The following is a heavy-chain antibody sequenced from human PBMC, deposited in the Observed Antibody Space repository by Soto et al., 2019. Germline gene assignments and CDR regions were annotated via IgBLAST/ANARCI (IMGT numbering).Heavy chain of an antibody. CDR1: GFTFSSYA. J-gene: IGHJ6*03. D-gene: IGHD2-2*01. Sequence: EVQLLESGGGLVQPGGSLRLSCAASGFTFSSYAMSWVRQAPGKGLEWVSAISGSGGSTYYADSVKGRFTISRDNSKNTLDLQMNSLRAEDTAVYYCAKDGSAAPYYYYYYMDVWGKGTTVTVSS. V-gene: IGHV3-23*01. CDR2: ISGSGGST. CDR3: AKDGSAAPYYYYYYMDV.